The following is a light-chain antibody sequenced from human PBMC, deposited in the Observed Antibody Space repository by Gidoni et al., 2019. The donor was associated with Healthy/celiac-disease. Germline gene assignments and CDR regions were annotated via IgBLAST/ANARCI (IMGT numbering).Light chain of an antibody. CDR2: DAS. Sequence: IVSTQSPATLSLSPGERATLSCRASQSVSSYLACYQQKPGQAPRLLIYDASTRATGIPARFSGSGSGTDFTLTISSLEPEDYAVYYCQQRSNWPPKLTFGGGTKVEIK. J-gene: IGKJ4*01. CDR3: QQRSNWPPKLT. V-gene: IGKV3-11*01. CDR1: QSVSSY.